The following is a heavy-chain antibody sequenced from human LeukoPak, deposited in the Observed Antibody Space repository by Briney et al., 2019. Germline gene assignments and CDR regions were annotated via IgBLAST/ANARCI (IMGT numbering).Heavy chain of an antibody. V-gene: IGHV3-21*01. CDR1: GFTFSSYS. CDR3: ARDRRYCSGGSCYSIGAFDI. Sequence: GGSLRLSCAASGFTFSSYSMKWVRQAPGKGLEGVSSISSSRSYKYYADSVKGGFTISRDNANNSLSLHMTSLRPEDTAVYYCARDRRYCSGGSCYSIGAFDIWGQGTMVTVSS. D-gene: IGHD2-15*01. J-gene: IGHJ3*02. CDR2: ISSSRSYK.